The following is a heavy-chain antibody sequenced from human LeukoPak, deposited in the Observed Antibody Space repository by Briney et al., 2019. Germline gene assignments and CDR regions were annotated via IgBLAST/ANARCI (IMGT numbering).Heavy chain of an antibody. D-gene: IGHD6-19*01. CDR1: GFTFNTYA. V-gene: IGHV3-30-3*01. Sequence: GPSLRPSRAPSGFTFNTYAMAWVRQAPGRGLEWVAFISYDGGNKYYADSVTGRFTISRDNSENTLYLQMNSLRAEDTAVYYGARDVSSHWGQGTLVTVSS. CDR2: ISYDGGNK. CDR3: ARDVSSH. J-gene: IGHJ4*02.